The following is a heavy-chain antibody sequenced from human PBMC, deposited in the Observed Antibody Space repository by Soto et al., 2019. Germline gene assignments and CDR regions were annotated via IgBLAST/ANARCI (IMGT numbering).Heavy chain of an antibody. V-gene: IGHV4-4*02. CDR3: ASAPAGTAYFDY. D-gene: IGHD6-13*01. J-gene: IGHJ4*02. Sequence: QVQLQESGPGLVKPSGTLSLICTVSGDSLSSTIWWSWVRQPPGKGLEWIGEIYHSGSTNYNPSLTRPXXTXIXXTNNQLALKLTSVTAADTAVYFCASAPAGTAYFDYWGQGTLVTVSS. CDR1: GDSLSSTIW. CDR2: IYHSGST.